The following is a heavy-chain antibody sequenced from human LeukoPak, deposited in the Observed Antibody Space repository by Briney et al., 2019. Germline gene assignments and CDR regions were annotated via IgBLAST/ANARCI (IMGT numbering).Heavy chain of an antibody. Sequence: SETLSLTCTVSGDSISNYYWSWIRQPPGKGLEWIAYIYDDGSTFYNPSLKSRVTISIDTSKNQFSLNLRSVTAADTAVYYCVRLTGSGEVFDYWGQGTLVTVSS. CDR3: VRLTGSGEVFDY. CDR2: IYDDGST. D-gene: IGHD2-15*01. J-gene: IGHJ4*02. CDR1: GDSISNYY. V-gene: IGHV4-30-4*01.